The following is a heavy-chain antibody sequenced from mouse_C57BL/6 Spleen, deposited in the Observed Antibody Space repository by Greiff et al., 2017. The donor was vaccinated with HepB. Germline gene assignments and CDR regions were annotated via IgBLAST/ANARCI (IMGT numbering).Heavy chain of an antibody. V-gene: IGHV5-16*01. CDR1: GFTFSDYY. Sequence: EVKLMESEGGLVQPGSSMKLSCTASGFTFSDYYMAWVRQVPEKGLEWVANINYDGSSTYYLDSLKSRFIISRDNAKNILYLQMSSLKSEDTATYYCARSPYYGNYVDDWGQGTTLTVSS. CDR3: ARSPYYGNYVDD. J-gene: IGHJ2*01. D-gene: IGHD2-10*01. CDR2: INYDGSST.